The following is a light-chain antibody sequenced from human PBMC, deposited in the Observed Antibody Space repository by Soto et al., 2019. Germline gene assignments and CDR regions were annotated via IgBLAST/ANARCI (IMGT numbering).Light chain of an antibody. Sequence: EIVLTQSPGTLSLSPGERATLSCRASQSVSSSYLAWYQQKPGQAPRLLIYGASSRATGIPDRFSGSGSGTDCTLTISTLEPEDFAVNYCQQYGSSPFTFGPGTKVDIK. CDR2: GAS. CDR3: QQYGSSPFT. CDR1: QSVSSSY. J-gene: IGKJ3*01. V-gene: IGKV3-20*01.